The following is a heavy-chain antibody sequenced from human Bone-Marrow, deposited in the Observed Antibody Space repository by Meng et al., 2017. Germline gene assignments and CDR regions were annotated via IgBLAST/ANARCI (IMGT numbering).Heavy chain of an antibody. D-gene: IGHD2-15*01. CDR3: ARDIEDIVVVVAASGEYYFDY. J-gene: IGHJ4*02. Sequence: GESLKISCTASGFTFGDYAMNWVRQAPGKGLEWVSYISSSGSTIYYADSVKGRFTISRDNAKNSLYLQMNSLRAEDTAVYYCARDIEDIVVVVAASGEYYFDYWGQGTLVTVSS. CDR2: ISSSGSTI. CDR1: GFTFGDYA. V-gene: IGHV3-48*03.